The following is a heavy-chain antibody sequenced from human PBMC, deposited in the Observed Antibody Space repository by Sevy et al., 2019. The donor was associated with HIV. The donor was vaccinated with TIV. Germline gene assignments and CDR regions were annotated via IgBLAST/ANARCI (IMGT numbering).Heavy chain of an antibody. CDR3: ARPGYCSGDSCYGFDY. J-gene: IGHJ4*02. CDR2: ISAYNGNT. Sequence: ASVKVSCKASGYTFTSYGISWVRQAPGQGLEWMGWISAYNGNTNYAQKLQGRVTMTTDTSTSTAYMELRSLRSDDTAVYYCARPGYCSGDSCYGFDYWGQGTLVTVSS. CDR1: GYTFTSYG. D-gene: IGHD2-15*01. V-gene: IGHV1-18*01.